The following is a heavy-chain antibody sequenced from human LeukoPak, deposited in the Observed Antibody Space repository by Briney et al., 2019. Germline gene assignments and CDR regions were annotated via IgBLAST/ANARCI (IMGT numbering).Heavy chain of an antibody. V-gene: IGHV3-7*01. CDR3: ATGPIGGYYFDY. CDR1: GFTFSSYW. CDR2: IKQDGSEK. Sequence: PGGSLRLSCAASGFTFSSYWMTWVRQAPGKGLEWVANIKQDGSEKYYVDPVKGRFTISRDNAKNSLYLQMNSLRAEDTAVYYCATGPIGGYYFDYWGQGTLVTVSS. J-gene: IGHJ4*02. D-gene: IGHD1-26*01.